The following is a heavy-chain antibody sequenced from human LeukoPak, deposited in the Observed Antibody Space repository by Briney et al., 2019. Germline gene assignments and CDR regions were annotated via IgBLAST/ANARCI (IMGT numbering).Heavy chain of an antibody. Sequence: SETLSLTCTVSGGSISSHYWSWIRQPPGKGLEWIGYIYYSGGTNYNPSLKSRVTISVDTSKNQFSLKLSSVTAADTAVYYCARGIVVPAAVFDYWGQGTLVTVSS. J-gene: IGHJ4*02. V-gene: IGHV4-59*11. D-gene: IGHD2-2*01. CDR1: GGSISSHY. CDR3: ARGIVVPAAVFDY. CDR2: IYYSGGT.